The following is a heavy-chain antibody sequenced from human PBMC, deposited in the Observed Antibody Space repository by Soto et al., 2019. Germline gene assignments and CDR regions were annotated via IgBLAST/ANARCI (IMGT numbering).Heavy chain of an antibody. V-gene: IGHV4-39*01. CDR1: GGSISSSSYY. CDR2: IYYSGST. D-gene: IGHD6-13*01. J-gene: IGHJ6*02. CDR3: ASPRPSSSWYYTDPKDYYYYYGMDV. Sequence: SETLSLTCTVSGGSISSSSYYWGWIRQPPGKGLEWIGSIYYSGSTYYNPSLKSRVTISVDTSKNQFSLKLSSVTAADTAVYYCASPRPSSSWYYTDPKDYYYYYGMDVWGQGTTVTVSS.